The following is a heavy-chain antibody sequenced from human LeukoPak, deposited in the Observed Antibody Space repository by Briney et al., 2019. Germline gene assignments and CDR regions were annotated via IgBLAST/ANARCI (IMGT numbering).Heavy chain of an antibody. Sequence: GGSLRLSCAASGFTFSSYSMNWVRQAPGKGLEWVSSICSSSSYIYYADSVKGRFTISRDNAKNSLYLQMNSLRAEDTAVYYCARDSTSGGAYYFDYWGQGTLVTVSS. J-gene: IGHJ4*02. D-gene: IGHD2-15*01. CDR2: ICSSSSYI. CDR3: ARDSTSGGAYYFDY. V-gene: IGHV3-21*01. CDR1: GFTFSSYS.